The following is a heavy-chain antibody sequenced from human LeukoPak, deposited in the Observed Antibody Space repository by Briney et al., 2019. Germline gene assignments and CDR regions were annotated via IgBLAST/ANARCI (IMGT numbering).Heavy chain of an antibody. D-gene: IGHD1-26*01. J-gene: IGHJ4*02. V-gene: IGHV3-23*01. CDR3: ASIDGGATN. CDR1: GFTFSDYA. Sequence: GGSLRLSCAVSGFTFSDYAMSWVRQAPGKGLEWVSALSLDGVKTYYADSVKGRFIISRDKSKNTLYLQMNGLRAEDTAVYYCASIDGGATNWGQGTLVTVSS. CDR2: LSLDGVKT.